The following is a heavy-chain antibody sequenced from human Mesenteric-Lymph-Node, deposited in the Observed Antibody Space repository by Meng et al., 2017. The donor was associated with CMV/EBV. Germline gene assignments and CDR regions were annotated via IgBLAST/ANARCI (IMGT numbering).Heavy chain of an antibody. D-gene: IGHD6-6*01. CDR2: IRYDGSNK. CDR3: AKDFWQFVVEYYYYGMDV. J-gene: IGHJ6*02. Sequence: GGSLRLSCAASGFTFSSYGMHWVRQAPGKGLEWVASIRYDGSNKYYADSVKGRFTISRDNSKNTVYLQMNSLRTEDTAVYYCAKDFWQFVVEYYYYGMDVWGQGTTVTVSS. CDR1: GFTFSSYG. V-gene: IGHV3-30*02.